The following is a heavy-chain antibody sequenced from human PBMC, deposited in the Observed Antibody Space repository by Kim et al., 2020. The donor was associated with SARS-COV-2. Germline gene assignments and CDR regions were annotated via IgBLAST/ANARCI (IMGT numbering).Heavy chain of an antibody. CDR2: INHSGST. D-gene: IGHD2-15*01. J-gene: IGHJ5*02. CDR1: GGSFSGYY. Sequence: SETLSLTCAVYGGSFSGYYWSWIRQPPGKGLEWIGEINHSGSTNYSPSLKSRVTISVDTSKNQFSLKLSSVTAADTAVYYCARGRYCSGGSCYLSSFDPWGQGTLVTVSS. V-gene: IGHV4-34*01. CDR3: ARGRYCSGGSCYLSSFDP.